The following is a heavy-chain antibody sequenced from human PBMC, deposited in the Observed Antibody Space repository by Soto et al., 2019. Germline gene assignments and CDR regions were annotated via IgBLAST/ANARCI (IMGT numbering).Heavy chain of an antibody. CDR3: AKLGSSSWSPHYYFDY. V-gene: IGHV3-23*01. J-gene: IGHJ4*02. Sequence: VQLLESGGGLIQPGGSLRLSCAASGFTFNNYAMGWVRQAPGKGLEWVSAITASGGDTYYTDSVKGRFAISRDNSKNTLYLQMNSLRVEDTAVYYCAKLGSSSWSPHYYFDYWGQGTLVTVSS. CDR2: ITASGGDT. CDR1: GFTFNNYA. D-gene: IGHD2-2*01.